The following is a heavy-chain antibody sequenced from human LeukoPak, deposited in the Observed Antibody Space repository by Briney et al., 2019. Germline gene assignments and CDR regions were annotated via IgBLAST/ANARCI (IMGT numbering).Heavy chain of an antibody. D-gene: IGHD6-13*01. Sequence: PSGTLSLTCAVSGVSISSSNWWSWVRQPPGKGLEWIGEIYHSGSTNYNPSLKSRVTISVDKSKNQFSLKLSSVTAADTAVYYCARGKAAAGTSYSAGMDVWGQGTTVTVSS. CDR2: IYHSGST. V-gene: IGHV4-4*02. CDR1: GVSISSSNW. CDR3: ARGKAAAGTSYSAGMDV. J-gene: IGHJ6*02.